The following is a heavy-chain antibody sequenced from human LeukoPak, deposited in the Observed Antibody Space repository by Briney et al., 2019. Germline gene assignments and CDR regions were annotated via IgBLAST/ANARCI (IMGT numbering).Heavy chain of an antibody. D-gene: IGHD3-22*01. CDR2: INPSGGST. CDR1: GYTFSNYY. V-gene: IGHV1-46*01. J-gene: IGHJ3*02. CDR3: ARDRIYDMGGAFDI. Sequence: ASVKVSCKASGYTFSNYYMHWVRQAPGQGLEWMGIINPSGGSTSCVQKFQGRVTMTRDMSTSTVYMELSSLRSEDTAVYYCARDRIYDMGGAFDIWGQGTMVTVSS.